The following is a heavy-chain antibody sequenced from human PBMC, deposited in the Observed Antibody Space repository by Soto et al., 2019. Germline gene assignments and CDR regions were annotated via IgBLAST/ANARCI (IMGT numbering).Heavy chain of an antibody. CDR3: AHRRPRFSTSCSFDY. CDR1: GFSLSTSGVG. V-gene: IGHV2-5*02. J-gene: IGHJ4*02. CDR2: IYWDDDK. Sequence: QITLKESGPTLVKPTQTLTLTCTFSGFSLSTSGVGVGWIRQPPGKALEWLALIYWDDDKRYSPSLKSRLTIPKDTSKNQVVLTMTNMDPVDTATYYCAHRRPRFSTSCSFDYWGQGTLVTVSS. D-gene: IGHD2-2*01.